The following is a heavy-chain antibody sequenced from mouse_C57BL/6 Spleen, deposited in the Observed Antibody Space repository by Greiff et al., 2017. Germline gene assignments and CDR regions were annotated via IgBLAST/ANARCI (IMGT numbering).Heavy chain of an antibody. V-gene: IGHV1-80*01. J-gene: IGHJ4*01. CDR2: IYPGDGDT. Sequence: QVQLKQSGAELVKPGASVKISCKASGYAFSSYWMYWVKQRPGKGLEWMGQIYPGDGDTNYNGKFKGKVTLTADKSSSTAYMQLSSLTSEDSAVYFCARSAFYGSSYNYAMDDWGQGTSVTVSS. D-gene: IGHD1-1*01. CDR3: ARSAFYGSSYNYAMDD. CDR1: GYAFSSYW.